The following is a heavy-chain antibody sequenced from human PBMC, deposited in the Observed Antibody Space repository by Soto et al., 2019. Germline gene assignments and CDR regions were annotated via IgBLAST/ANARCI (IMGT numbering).Heavy chain of an antibody. CDR2: ISAYNGNT. Sequence: ASVKVSCKASGYTFTSYGISWVRQAPGQGLEWMGWISAYNGNTNYAQKLQGRVTMTTDTSTSTAYMELRSLRSDDTAVYYCASFKIFGVALNAFDIWGQGTMVTVSS. V-gene: IGHV1-18*01. CDR1: GYTFTSYG. CDR3: ASFKIFGVALNAFDI. J-gene: IGHJ3*02. D-gene: IGHD3-3*01.